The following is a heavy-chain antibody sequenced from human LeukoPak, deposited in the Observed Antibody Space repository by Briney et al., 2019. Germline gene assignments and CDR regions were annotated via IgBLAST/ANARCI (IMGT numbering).Heavy chain of an antibody. D-gene: IGHD6-6*01. CDR2: INHSGST. V-gene: IGHV4-34*01. Sequence: SETLSLTCAVYGGSFSGYYWSWIRQPPGKGLEWIGEINHSGSTNYNPSLKSRVTISVDTSKNQFSLKLSSVTAADTAVYYCARHYSSSSPHDYWGQGTLVTVSS. CDR3: ARHYSSSSPHDY. J-gene: IGHJ4*02. CDR1: GGSFSGYY.